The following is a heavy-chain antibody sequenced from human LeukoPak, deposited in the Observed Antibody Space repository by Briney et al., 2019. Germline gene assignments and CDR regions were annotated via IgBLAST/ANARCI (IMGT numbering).Heavy chain of an antibody. Sequence: TGGSLRLSCAASGFTFSGYSMSWVRQAPGKGLEWVSVISGNGGDTFYADSVKGRFTISRDNSKHTLYLQMNSLRVEDTAVYYCAKGRTLVGGSTRSYDYWGQGTLVTVSS. J-gene: IGHJ4*02. CDR1: GFTFSGYS. V-gene: IGHV3-23*01. D-gene: IGHD1-26*01. CDR3: AKGRTLVGGSTRSYDY. CDR2: ISGNGGDT.